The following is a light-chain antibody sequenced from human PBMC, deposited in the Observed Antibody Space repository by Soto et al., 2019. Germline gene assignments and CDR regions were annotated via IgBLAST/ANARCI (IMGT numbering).Light chain of an antibody. J-gene: IGKJ1*01. CDR2: GAS. V-gene: IGKV3-15*01. CDR1: QSVSSN. CDR3: QQYNNWPTWT. Sequence: EIVMTQSPATLSVSPGGRATLSCRASQSVSSNLARYQQKPGQAPRLLIYGASTRATGIPARFSGSGSGTEFTLIISSLQSEDFAVYYCQQYNNWPTWTFGQGTKV.